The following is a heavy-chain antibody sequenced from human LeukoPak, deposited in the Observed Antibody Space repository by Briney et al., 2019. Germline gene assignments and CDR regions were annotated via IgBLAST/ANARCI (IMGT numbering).Heavy chain of an antibody. J-gene: IGHJ3*02. Sequence: PSETLSLTCTVSGGSISSYYWSWIRQPPGKGLEWIGYIYYSGSTNYNPSLKSRVTISVDTSKNQFSLKLSSVTAADTAVYYCARVRYSDAFDIWGQGTMVTVSS. CDR2: IYYSGST. V-gene: IGHV4-59*01. D-gene: IGHD2-15*01. CDR3: ARVRYSDAFDI. CDR1: GGSISSYY.